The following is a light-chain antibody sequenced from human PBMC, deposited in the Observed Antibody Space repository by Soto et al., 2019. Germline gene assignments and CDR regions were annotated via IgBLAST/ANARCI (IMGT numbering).Light chain of an antibody. CDR3: SSYTSSSTPWV. V-gene: IGLV2-14*01. CDR1: SSGVGGYNF. J-gene: IGLJ3*02. CDR2: EVS. Sequence: QSALTQPASVSGSPGQSITISCTGTSSGVGGYNFVSWYQQHPGKAPNLMIYEVSNWPSGVSNRFAGSKSGNTASLTNSGLQAEDEDDYYCSSYTSSSTPWVFGGGTKLTVL.